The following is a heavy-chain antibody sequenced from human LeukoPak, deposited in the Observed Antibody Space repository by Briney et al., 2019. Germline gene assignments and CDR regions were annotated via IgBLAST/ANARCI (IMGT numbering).Heavy chain of an antibody. CDR2: IYYSGST. J-gene: IGHJ3*02. CDR1: GGSISSGDYY. Sequence: SETLSLTCTVSGGSISSGDYYWSWIRQPPGKGLEWIGYIYYSGSTYYNPSLKSRVTISVDTSKNQFSLKLSSVTAADTAVYYCARDPRSKAFDIWGQGTMVTVSS. V-gene: IGHV4-30-4*08. D-gene: IGHD2-2*01. CDR3: ARDPRSKAFDI.